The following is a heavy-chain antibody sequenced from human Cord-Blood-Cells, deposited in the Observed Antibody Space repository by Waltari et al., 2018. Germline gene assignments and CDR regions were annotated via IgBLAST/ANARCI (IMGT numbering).Heavy chain of an antibody. CDR2: TRNKANRYTT. D-gene: IGHD3-22*01. CDR1: GFTFSDHY. V-gene: IGHV3-72*01. Sequence: EVQLVESGGGLVQPGGSLRLSCAASGFTFSDHYMDWVRQAPGKGLEWVGRTRNKANRYTTEYAASVKGRFTSSRDDSKNSLYLQMNSLKTEDTAVYYCARSYYDSSGYYYYFDYWGQGTLVTVSS. J-gene: IGHJ4*02. CDR3: ARSYYDSSGYYYYFDY.